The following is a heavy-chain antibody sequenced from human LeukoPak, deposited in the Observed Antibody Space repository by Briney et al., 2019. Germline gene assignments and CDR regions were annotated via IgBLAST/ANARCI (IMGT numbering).Heavy chain of an antibody. J-gene: IGHJ4*02. V-gene: IGHV1-3*04. D-gene: IGHD6-13*01. Sequence: ASVKVSCKASGYTFTDSAINWVRQAPGQRLEWMGWINTGNGNTKYSQKFQGRVTMTEDTSTDTAYMELSSLRSEDTAVYYCATPGIAAAGHFDYWGQGTLVTVSS. CDR3: ATPGIAAAGHFDY. CDR2: INTGNGNT. CDR1: GYTFTDSA.